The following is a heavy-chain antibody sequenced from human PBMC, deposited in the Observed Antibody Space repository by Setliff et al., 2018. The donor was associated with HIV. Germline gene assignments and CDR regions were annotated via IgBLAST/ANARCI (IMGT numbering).Heavy chain of an antibody. CDR2: IHTSGST. CDR3: ARVGYHGSGRYSFDY. Sequence: PSETLSLTCTVSGGSISSGSYYWSWIRQPAGKGLEWIGHIHTSGSTKYNPSLKSRVPISADTSKNQFSLNLSSVTAAETAVYYCARVGYHGSGRYSFDYWGQGTLVTVSS. J-gene: IGHJ4*02. V-gene: IGHV4-61*09. CDR1: GGSISSGSYY. D-gene: IGHD3-10*01.